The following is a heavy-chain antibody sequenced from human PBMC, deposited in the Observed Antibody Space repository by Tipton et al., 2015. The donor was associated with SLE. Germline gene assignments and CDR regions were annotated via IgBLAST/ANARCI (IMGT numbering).Heavy chain of an antibody. J-gene: IGHJ4*02. CDR2: INHSGST. Sequence: TLSLTCAVYGGSFSGYYWSWIRQPPGKGLEWIGEINHSGSTNHNPSLKSRVTISVDTSKNQFSLKLSSVTAADTAVYYCATGLYQLLDYWGQGTLVTVSS. CDR3: ATGLYQLLDY. D-gene: IGHD2-2*01. V-gene: IGHV4-34*01. CDR1: GGSFSGYY.